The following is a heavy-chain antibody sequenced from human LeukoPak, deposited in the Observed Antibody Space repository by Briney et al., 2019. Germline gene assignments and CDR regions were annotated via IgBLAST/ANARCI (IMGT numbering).Heavy chain of an antibody. CDR2: ISSSSSTI. V-gene: IGHV3-48*02. J-gene: IGHJ4*02. CDR3: ARGLGDSSGNYFDY. Sequence: GGSLRLSCAASGFTFSSYSMYWVRQAPGKGLEWVSYISSSSSTIYYADSVKGRFTISRDNAKNSLYLQMNSLRDEDTAVYYCARGLGDSSGNYFDYWRQGTLVTVSS. D-gene: IGHD3-22*01. CDR1: GFTFSSYS.